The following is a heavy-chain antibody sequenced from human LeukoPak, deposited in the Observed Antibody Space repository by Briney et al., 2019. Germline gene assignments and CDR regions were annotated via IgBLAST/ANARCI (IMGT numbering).Heavy chain of an antibody. CDR1: GFTFSYYG. CDR3: ARDADTSNHFSWLDY. Sequence: GGSLRLSCAASGFTFSYYGMQWLRQAPGKGLEWVALIWHDGSNEYYADSVKGRFTISRDNSKTTLYLQMNSLRAEDTAVYYCARDADTSNHFSWLDYWGQGTLVTVSS. V-gene: IGHV3-33*01. CDR2: IWHDGSNE. D-gene: IGHD3-22*01. J-gene: IGHJ4*02.